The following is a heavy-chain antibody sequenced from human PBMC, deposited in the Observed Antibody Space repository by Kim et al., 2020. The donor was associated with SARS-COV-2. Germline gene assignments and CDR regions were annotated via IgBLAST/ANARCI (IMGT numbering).Heavy chain of an antibody. CDR1: GYTFTTRY. Sequence: ASVKVSCKTSGYTFTTRYLHWVRQAPAHGLEWMGRINPDSGVTDYAQRFQGRVTMTRDKSISTVYMELSSLKSDDTVVYYCARGNTETIDYWGQGTLVTVSS. V-gene: IGHV1-2*05. CDR3: ARGNTETIDY. CDR2: INPDSGVT. J-gene: IGHJ4*02.